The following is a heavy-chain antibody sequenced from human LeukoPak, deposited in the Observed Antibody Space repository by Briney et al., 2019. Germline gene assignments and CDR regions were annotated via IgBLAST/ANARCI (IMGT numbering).Heavy chain of an antibody. CDR2: ISYDGSNK. CDR1: GFTFTNYG. J-gene: IGHJ4*02. CDR3: AKSSGSTAL. D-gene: IGHD1-26*01. Sequence: GGSLRLSCAAPGFTFTNYGMDWVRQAPGKGLDWVSVISYDGSNKYYADSVKGRFTISRDNSKNTLYLQMNSLRAEDPAMYYCAKSSGSTALWGQGTLVTVSS. V-gene: IGHV3-30*18.